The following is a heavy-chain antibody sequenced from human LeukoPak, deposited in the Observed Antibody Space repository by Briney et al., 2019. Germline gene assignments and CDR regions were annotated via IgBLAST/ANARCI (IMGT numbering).Heavy chain of an antibody. CDR3: ARDYDLRDGYNYYYFDY. CDR2: ISSSSSYI. V-gene: IGHV3-21*01. D-gene: IGHD5-24*01. Sequence: GGSLRLSCAASGFTFSSYSMNWVRQAPGRGLEWVSSISSSSSYIYYADSVKGRFTISRDNAKNSLYLQMHSLRAEDTAVYYCARDYDLRDGYNYYYFDYWGQGTLVTVSS. CDR1: GFTFSSYS. J-gene: IGHJ4*02.